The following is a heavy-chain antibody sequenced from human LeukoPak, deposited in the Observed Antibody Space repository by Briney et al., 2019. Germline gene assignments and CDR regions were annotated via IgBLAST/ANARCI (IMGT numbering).Heavy chain of an antibody. Sequence: PGGSLRLSCTASGITVSSNDMCWVRQAPGKGLEWISLIYSGGRTDYADSVKGRFTISRDNSKNMVYLQMNSLRGDDTAVYYCAKGSSGYTPYYFDYWGQGTLVTVSS. CDR3: AKGSSGYTPYYFDY. D-gene: IGHD3-22*01. CDR2: IYSGGRT. CDR1: GITVSSND. J-gene: IGHJ4*02. V-gene: IGHV3-53*01.